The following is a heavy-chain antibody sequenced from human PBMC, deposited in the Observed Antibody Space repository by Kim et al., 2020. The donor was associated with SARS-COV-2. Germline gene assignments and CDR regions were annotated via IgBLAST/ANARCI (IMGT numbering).Heavy chain of an antibody. Sequence: GGSLRLSCAASGFTFSSYGMHWVRQAPGKGLEWVAVISYDGSNKYYADSVKGRFTISRDNSKYTLYLQMNSLRAEDTAVYYCAKGISSGWYVSPDYWGQGTLVTVSS. CDR2: ISYDGSNK. CDR3: AKGISSGWYVSPDY. CDR1: GFTFSSYG. J-gene: IGHJ4*02. V-gene: IGHV3-30*18. D-gene: IGHD6-19*01.